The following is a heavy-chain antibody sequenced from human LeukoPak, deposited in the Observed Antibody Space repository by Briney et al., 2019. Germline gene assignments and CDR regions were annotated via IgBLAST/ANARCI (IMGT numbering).Heavy chain of an antibody. CDR3: ARNNFGDFLELAY. Sequence: PSETLSLTCTVSGGSISSGGYYWSWIRQLPGKGLEWIGYIYSSGITHYNPSVKSRLTISVDTSKNQFSLDLSSVTAADTAVYFCARNNFGDFLELAYWGQGALVTVSS. J-gene: IGHJ4*02. CDR1: GGSISSGGYY. CDR2: IYSSGIT. D-gene: IGHD2-21*02. V-gene: IGHV4-31*03.